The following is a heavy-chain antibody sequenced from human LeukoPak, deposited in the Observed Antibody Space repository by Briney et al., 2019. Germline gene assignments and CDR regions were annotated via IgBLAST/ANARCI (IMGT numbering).Heavy chain of an antibody. CDR1: GGPFSGYY. Sequence: SETLSLTCAVYGGPFSGYYWSWLRQPPGKELERIGEINHSGSTNYNPSLKSRVTISVDTSKNQFSLKLSSVTAADTAVYYCARRRYYYDSSGSGWGQGTLVTVSS. D-gene: IGHD3-22*01. CDR3: ARRRYYYDSSGSG. CDR2: INHSGST. V-gene: IGHV4-34*01. J-gene: IGHJ4*02.